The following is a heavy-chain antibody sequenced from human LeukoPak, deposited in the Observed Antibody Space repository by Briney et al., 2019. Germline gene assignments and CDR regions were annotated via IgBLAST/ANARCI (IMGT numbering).Heavy chain of an antibody. CDR2: ISGSGGST. Sequence: SGGSLRLSHAASGFTFSSYAMSWVRQAPGKGLEWVSAISGSGGSTYYADSVKGRFTISRDNSKNTLYLQMNSLRAEDTAVYYCARRAGAYSHPYDYWGQGTLVTVSS. J-gene: IGHJ4*02. CDR3: ARRAGAYSHPYDY. D-gene: IGHD4/OR15-4a*01. CDR1: GFTFSSYA. V-gene: IGHV3-23*01.